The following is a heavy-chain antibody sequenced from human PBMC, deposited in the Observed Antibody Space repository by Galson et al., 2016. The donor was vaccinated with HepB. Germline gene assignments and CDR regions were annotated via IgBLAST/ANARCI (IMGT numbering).Heavy chain of an antibody. J-gene: IGHJ4*02. Sequence: SLRLSCAASGFTFSDYYMTWIRQAPGKGLEWVSSISSRGATAIHYADSVKGRFTISRDNAKNSLFLQMNGLRAEDTAVYYYAKEHYFGSGSYFDSWGQGTLVTVSS. V-gene: IGHV3-11*01. CDR2: ISSRGATAI. CDR1: GFTFSDYY. CDR3: AKEHYFGSGSYFDS. D-gene: IGHD3-10*01.